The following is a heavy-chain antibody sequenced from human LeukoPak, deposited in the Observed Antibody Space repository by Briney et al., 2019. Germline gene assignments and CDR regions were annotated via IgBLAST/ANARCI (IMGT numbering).Heavy chain of an antibody. CDR2: ISGSGGST. CDR1: GFTFSSYA. D-gene: IGHD1-26*01. J-gene: IGHJ4*02. CDR3: ARGEWDLRD. Sequence: GGSLRLSCAASGFTFSSYAMSWVRQAPGKGLEWVSAISGSGGSTYYADSVKGRFTISRDNSKNTLYLQMNSLRAEDTAFYHCARGEWDLRDWGQGTLVIVSS. V-gene: IGHV3-23*01.